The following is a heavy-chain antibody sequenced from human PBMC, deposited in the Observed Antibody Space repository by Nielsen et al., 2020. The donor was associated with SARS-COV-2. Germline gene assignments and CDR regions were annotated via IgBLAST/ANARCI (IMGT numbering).Heavy chain of an antibody. CDR3: VRESAYGDYTGGFDF. V-gene: IGHV3-9*01. J-gene: IGHJ4*02. D-gene: IGHD4-17*01. CDR2: ISWNSGSI. Sequence: SLKISCAASGFTFDDYAMHWVRQAPGKGLEWVSGISWNSGSIGYADSVKGRFTISRDNAKNSLYLQMNGLRADDTAVYYCVRESAYGDYTGGFDFWGQGALVTVSS. CDR1: GFTFDDYA.